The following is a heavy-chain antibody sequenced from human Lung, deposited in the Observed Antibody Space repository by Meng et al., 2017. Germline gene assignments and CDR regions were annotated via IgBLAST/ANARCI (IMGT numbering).Heavy chain of an antibody. V-gene: IGHV3-7*01. J-gene: IGHJ4*02. CDR2: IKQDGSQK. CDR1: GFDLSYYY. D-gene: IGHD3-10*01. Sequence: GGSLRLSCAASGFDLSYYYMSWVRQAPGKGLEWVANIKQDGSQKQYVDSVKGRFTISRDNAKNSLYLQMNSLRAEDTAVYYCARDLGFIIRQDRWGQGTRVTVSS. CDR3: ARDLGFIIRQDR.